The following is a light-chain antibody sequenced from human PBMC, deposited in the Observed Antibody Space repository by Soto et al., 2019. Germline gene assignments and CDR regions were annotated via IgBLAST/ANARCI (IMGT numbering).Light chain of an antibody. J-gene: IGLJ2*01. CDR1: SSDVGGYNY. Sequence: QSALTQPRSVSGSPGQSVTISCTGTSSDVGGYNYVSWYQQHPGKAPTLMIYDVTKRPSGVPDRFSGSKSGNTASLTISVLQAEDEADYYCCSYAGSYTLVFGGGTKLTVL. V-gene: IGLV2-11*01. CDR3: CSYAGSYTLV. CDR2: DVT.